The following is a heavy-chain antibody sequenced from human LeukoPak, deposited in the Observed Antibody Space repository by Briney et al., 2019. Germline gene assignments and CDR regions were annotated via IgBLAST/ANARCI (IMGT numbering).Heavy chain of an antibody. CDR3: ASYSSGWSYYYYMDV. CDR1: GYTFTNYY. Sequence: VASVKVSCKTSGYTFTNYYMHWVRQAPGQGLEWMGRIIPIFGTANYAQKFQGRVTITTDESTSTAYMELSSLRSEDTAVYYCASYSSGWSYYYYMDVWGKGTTVTVSS. CDR2: IIPIFGTA. V-gene: IGHV1-69*05. J-gene: IGHJ6*03. D-gene: IGHD6-19*01.